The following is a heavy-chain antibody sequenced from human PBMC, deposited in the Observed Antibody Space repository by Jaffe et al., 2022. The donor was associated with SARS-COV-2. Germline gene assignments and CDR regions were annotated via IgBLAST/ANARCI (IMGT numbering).Heavy chain of an antibody. V-gene: IGHV3-15*01. CDR1: GFTFSNAW. CDR3: TTDLVVPTHYYYSGMDV. J-gene: IGHJ6*02. CDR2: IKSKTDGGTT. D-gene: IGHD2-2*01. Sequence: EVQLVESGGGLVKPGGSLRLSCAASGFTFSNAWMSWVRQAPGKGLEWVGRIKSKTDGGTTDYAAPVKGRFTISRDDSKNTLYLQMNSLKTEDTAVYYCTTDLVVPTHYYYSGMDVWGQGTTVTVSS.